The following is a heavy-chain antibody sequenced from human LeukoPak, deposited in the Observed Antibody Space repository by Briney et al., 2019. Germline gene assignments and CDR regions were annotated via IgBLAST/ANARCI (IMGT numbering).Heavy chain of an antibody. CDR1: GFTFDDYA. J-gene: IGHJ4*02. CDR3: ARGSKGEMATISLDY. Sequence: GGSLRLSCTASGFTFDDYAMHWVRQAPGRGLQWVSGISWNSGTINYADSVKGRFTISRDNAKNSLYLQMNSLRAEDTAVYYCARGSKGEMATISLDYWGQGTLVTVSS. V-gene: IGHV3-9*01. D-gene: IGHD5-24*01. CDR2: ISWNSGTI.